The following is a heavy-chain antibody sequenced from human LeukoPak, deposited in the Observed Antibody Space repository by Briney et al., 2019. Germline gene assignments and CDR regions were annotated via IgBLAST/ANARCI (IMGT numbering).Heavy chain of an antibody. V-gene: IGHV4-34*01. CDR1: GESLGTYS. D-gene: IGHD4-17*01. Sequence: PSETLSLTCAVHGESLGTYSWCWIRQTPGKGLEWIGAIDRRGYASHNPSLKSRVTLSVDTSKNQFSLKLSSVTAADTAVYYCARGLNPEGITVFYFDLWGRGTLVTVSS. J-gene: IGHJ2*01. CDR3: ARGLNPEGITVFYFDL. CDR2: IDRRGYA.